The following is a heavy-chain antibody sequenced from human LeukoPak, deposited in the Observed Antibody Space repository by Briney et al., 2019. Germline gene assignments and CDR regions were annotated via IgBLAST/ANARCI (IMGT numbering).Heavy chain of an antibody. CDR2: IKEDGCEK. Sequence: GGSLRFSCAASGFTFSYYWMRWVRQAPGKGLERVANIKEDGCEKYYVDSVRGRFTVSIDNAKNSLYLQMSSLRAEDTAVYYCLSTSGPWGQGTLVTVSS. CDR1: GFTFSYYW. J-gene: IGHJ5*02. CDR3: LSTSGP. D-gene: IGHD1-26*01. V-gene: IGHV3-7*01.